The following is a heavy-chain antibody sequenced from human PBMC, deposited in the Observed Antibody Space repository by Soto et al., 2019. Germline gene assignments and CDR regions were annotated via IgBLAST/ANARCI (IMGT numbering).Heavy chain of an antibody. V-gene: IGHV3-30-3*01. CDR3: ARTAGGRVRGALDI. J-gene: IGHJ3*02. Sequence: QVHLEESGGGVVQPGTSLRLSCVASGFTFSSYGMHWVRQAPGKWLEWVAVIPNTENKKYYADSVKGRFTISRDNSQNTLFLQMDSLMSEDTAMYYCARTAGGRVRGALDIWGPGTMVTVS. CDR2: IPNTENKK. CDR1: GFTFSSYG. D-gene: IGHD6-13*01.